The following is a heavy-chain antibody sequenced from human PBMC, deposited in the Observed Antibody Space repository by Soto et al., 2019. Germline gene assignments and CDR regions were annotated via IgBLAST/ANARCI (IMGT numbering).Heavy chain of an antibody. Sequence: LSLTCNVSGGSISSSSYYWGWIRQPPGKGLEWIGSIYYSGSTYYNPSLKSRVTISVDTSKNQFSLKLSSVTAADRAVYYCASQTSLEMATIFKMGYWGQGTLVTVSS. D-gene: IGHD5-12*01. CDR1: GGSISSSSYY. CDR2: IYYSGST. CDR3: ASQTSLEMATIFKMGY. V-gene: IGHV4-39*01. J-gene: IGHJ4*02.